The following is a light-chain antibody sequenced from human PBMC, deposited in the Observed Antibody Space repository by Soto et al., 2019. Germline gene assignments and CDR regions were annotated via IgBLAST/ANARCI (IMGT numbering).Light chain of an antibody. J-gene: IGLJ1*01. CDR1: SSDVGGYNY. CDR3: GSYTSSSTLYV. Sequence: QSVLTQPASVSGSPGQSITISCTGTSSDVGGYNYVCWYKQHPGKAPQLMIYEVTKRPSGVSDRFSGYKSGNTASLTISGLQAEDEADYYCGSYTSSSTLYVFGTGTK. V-gene: IGLV2-14*01. CDR2: EVT.